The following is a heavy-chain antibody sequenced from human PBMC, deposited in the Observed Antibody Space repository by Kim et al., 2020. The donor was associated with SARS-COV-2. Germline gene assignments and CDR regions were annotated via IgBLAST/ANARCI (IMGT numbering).Heavy chain of an antibody. J-gene: IGHJ4*02. Sequence: GGSLRLSCAASGFTFSSYAMSWVRQAPGKGLEWVSAISGSGGSTYYADSVKGRFTISRDNSKNTLYLQMNSLRAEDTAVYYCAGSGWYEYYFDYWGQGTLVTVSS. V-gene: IGHV3-23*01. CDR3: AGSGWYEYYFDY. CDR2: ISGSGGST. D-gene: IGHD6-19*01. CDR1: GFTFSSYA.